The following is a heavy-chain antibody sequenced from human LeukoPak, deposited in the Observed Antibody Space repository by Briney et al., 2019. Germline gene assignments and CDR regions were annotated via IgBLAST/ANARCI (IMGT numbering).Heavy chain of an antibody. D-gene: IGHD5-12*01. CDR1: GFTFSSYT. CDR3: AKDFTGYSDI. CDR2: IGTSSTTI. J-gene: IGHJ4*02. Sequence: GGSLRLSCAASGFTFSSYTMNWVRQPPGKGLEWVSNIGTSSTTIYYADSVKGRFTISRDNAKNTLYLQMNSLRAEDTAVYYCAKDFTGYSDIWGQGTLVTVSS. V-gene: IGHV3-48*04.